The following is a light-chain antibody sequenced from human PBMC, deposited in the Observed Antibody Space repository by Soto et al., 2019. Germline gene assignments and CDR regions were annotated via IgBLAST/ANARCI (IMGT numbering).Light chain of an antibody. J-gene: IGKJ1*01. CDR2: AAS. V-gene: IGKV3-15*01. CDR1: QSVSSN. Sequence: EIVMTQSPATLSVSPGERATLSCRASQSVSSNLAWYQQRPGQAPRLLMYAASTRATGIPARFSGSGSGTEFTLTISSLQSEDFAVYYCQHHNKWPPVFGQGTKVDIK. CDR3: QHHNKWPPV.